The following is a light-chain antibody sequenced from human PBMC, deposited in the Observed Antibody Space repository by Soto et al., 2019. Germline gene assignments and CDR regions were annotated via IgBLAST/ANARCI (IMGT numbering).Light chain of an antibody. CDR2: DVS. V-gene: IGLV2-14*01. Sequence: QSALTQPASVSGSPGQSITISCTGTSSDVGGYNIVSWYQQHPGKPPKLMIYDVSNRPSGVSNRFSGSKSGNTASLTISGLQAEDEADYYCSSYTSSSTYVFGTGTKLTVL. CDR3: SSYTSSSTYV. CDR1: SSDVGGYNI. J-gene: IGLJ1*01.